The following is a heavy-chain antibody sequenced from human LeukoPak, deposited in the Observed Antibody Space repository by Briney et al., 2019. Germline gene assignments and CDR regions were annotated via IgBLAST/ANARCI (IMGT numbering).Heavy chain of an antibody. J-gene: IGHJ3*02. D-gene: IGHD3-22*01. V-gene: IGHV1-18*01. CDR2: ISAYNGNT. CDR3: ARVSYYYHTDAFDI. Sequence: GASVKVSCKASGCTFTSYGISWVRQAPGQGLEWMGWISAYNGNTNYAQKLQGRVTMTTDTSTSTAYMELRSLTSDDTAVYYCARVSYYYHTDAFDIWGQGTMVTVSS. CDR1: GCTFTSYG.